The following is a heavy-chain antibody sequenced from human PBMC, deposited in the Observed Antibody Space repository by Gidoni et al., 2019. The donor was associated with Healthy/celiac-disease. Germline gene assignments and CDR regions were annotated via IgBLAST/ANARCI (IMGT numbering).Heavy chain of an antibody. J-gene: IGHJ4*02. CDR1: GGNFSSYA. Sequence: QVQLVQSGAEVKKPGSSVKVSCKPSGGNFSSYAISWVRQAPGQGLEWRGRIIPILGIANYAQKFQGRVTITADKSTSTAYMELSSLRSEDTAVYYCARDREACSGGSCYHYFDYWGQGTLVTVSS. CDR2: IIPILGIA. D-gene: IGHD2-15*01. CDR3: ARDREACSGGSCYHYFDY. V-gene: IGHV1-69*04.